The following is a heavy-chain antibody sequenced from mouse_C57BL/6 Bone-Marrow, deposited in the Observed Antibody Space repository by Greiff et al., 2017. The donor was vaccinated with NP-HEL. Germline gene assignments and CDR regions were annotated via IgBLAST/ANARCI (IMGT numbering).Heavy chain of an antibody. J-gene: IGHJ2*01. CDR2: ITHSGET. V-gene: IGHV12-3*01. CDR1: GFPFTSGYY. CDR3: AGDSSGYEDFDY. Sequence: KLVESGPGLVKPSPSLILTCSITGFPFTSGYYWIWIRQSPGKPLEWVGYITHSGETFYNQSLQSPTSFTRETSKNQFFLQLHSVTTEDTAMYYCAGDSSGYEDFDYWGQGTTLTVSS. D-gene: IGHD3-2*02.